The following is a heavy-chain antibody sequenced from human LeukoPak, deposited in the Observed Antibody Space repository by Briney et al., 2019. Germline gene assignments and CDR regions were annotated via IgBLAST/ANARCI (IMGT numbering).Heavy chain of an antibody. CDR1: GFTLSTFW. Sequence: PGGSLRLSCAGSGFTLSTFWMSWVRQAPGKGLEWVANIKQEGSEKHYVDSVKGRFTISRDNAKNSLHLQMNSLRAEDTAVYYSAREHRITIFRGTTRREYNFYYGMDVWGQGTTVTVTS. J-gene: IGHJ6*02. CDR3: AREHRITIFRGTTRREYNFYYGMDV. CDR2: IKQEGSEK. D-gene: IGHD3-10*01. V-gene: IGHV3-7*01.